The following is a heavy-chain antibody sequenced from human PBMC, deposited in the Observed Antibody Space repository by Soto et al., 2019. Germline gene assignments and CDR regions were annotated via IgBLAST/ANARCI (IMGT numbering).Heavy chain of an antibody. CDR3: ARCHRGLRCHLDS. CDR2: INHSGST. CDR1: GGSFSGYY. J-gene: IGHJ4*02. V-gene: IGHV4-34*01. Sequence: PSETLSLTCAVYGGSFSGYYWSWIRQPPGKGLEWIGEINHSGSTNYNPSLKSRVTISVDTSKNQFSLKLSSLKSGDTAVYFCARCHRGLRCHLDSWGQGTLVTVSS. D-gene: IGHD2-8*01.